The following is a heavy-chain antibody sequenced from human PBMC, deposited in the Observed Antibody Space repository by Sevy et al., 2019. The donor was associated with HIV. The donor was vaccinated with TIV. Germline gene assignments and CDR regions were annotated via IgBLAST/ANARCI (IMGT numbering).Heavy chain of an antibody. D-gene: IGHD6-19*01. CDR1: GFTFSSSA. CDR3: AIDMAHLPIAVAVNFYYYYGMDV. Sequence: GGSLRLSCAASGFTFSSSAMHWVRQAPAKGLEWVALISHDGTNKYYADSVKGRFTISRDNSKNMLYLQMNSLVAEDTAVYYCAIDMAHLPIAVAVNFYYYYGMDVWGQVTTVTVSS. V-gene: IGHV3-30*04. CDR2: ISHDGTNK. J-gene: IGHJ6*02.